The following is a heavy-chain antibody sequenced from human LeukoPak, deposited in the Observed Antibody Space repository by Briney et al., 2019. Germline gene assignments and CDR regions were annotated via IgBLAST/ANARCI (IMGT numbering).Heavy chain of an antibody. CDR3: ARQLGASSDFDY. CDR1: GYRFTNYW. Sequence: GESLKISCKASGYRFTNYWIGWVRPMPGKGLEWMGIIYPGDSDTRYSPSFQGQVTISADKSISTAYLQWISLKASDTAMYYCARQLGASSDFDYWGQGTLVTVSS. J-gene: IGHJ4*02. CDR2: IYPGDSDT. V-gene: IGHV5-51*01. D-gene: IGHD1-26*01.